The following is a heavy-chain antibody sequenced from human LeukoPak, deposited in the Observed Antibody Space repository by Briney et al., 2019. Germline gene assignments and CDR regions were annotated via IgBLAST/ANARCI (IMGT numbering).Heavy chain of an antibody. CDR3: ARSSYSSSSSV. V-gene: IGHV3-30*03. D-gene: IGHD6-6*01. J-gene: IGHJ3*01. Sequence: GGSLRLSCAASGFTFSSYGMHWVRQAPGKGLEWVAVISYDGSNKYYADSVKGRFTISRDNSKNSLYLQINSLRAEDTAVYYRARSSYSSSSSVWGQGTMVTVSS. CDR1: GFTFSSYG. CDR2: ISYDGSNK.